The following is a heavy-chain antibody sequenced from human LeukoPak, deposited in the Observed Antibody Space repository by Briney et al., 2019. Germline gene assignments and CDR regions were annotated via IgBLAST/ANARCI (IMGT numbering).Heavy chain of an antibody. V-gene: IGHV4-34*01. CDR3: ARVIVGATTY. CDR2: INHSGST. Sequence: SETLSLTCAVYGGSFSGYYWSWIRQPPGKGLEWIGEINHSGSTNYNPSLKSRVTISVDTSKNQFPLKLSSVTAADTAVYYCARVIVGATTYWGQGTLVTVSS. D-gene: IGHD1-26*01. J-gene: IGHJ4*02. CDR1: GGSFSGYY.